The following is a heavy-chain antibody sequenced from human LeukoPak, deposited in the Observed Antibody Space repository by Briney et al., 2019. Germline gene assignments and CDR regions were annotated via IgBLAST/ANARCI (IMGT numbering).Heavy chain of an antibody. V-gene: IGHV1-46*01. Sequence: ASVKVSCKASGYTFTSYYMHWVRQAPGQGLEWMGIINSSGGSTSYAQKFQGRVTMTRDTSTSTVYMELSSLRSEDTAVYYCARAGIYSVVVPAADFDYWGQGTLVTVSS. CDR3: ARAGIYSVVVPAADFDY. CDR2: INSSGGST. J-gene: IGHJ4*02. D-gene: IGHD2-2*01. CDR1: GYTFTSYY.